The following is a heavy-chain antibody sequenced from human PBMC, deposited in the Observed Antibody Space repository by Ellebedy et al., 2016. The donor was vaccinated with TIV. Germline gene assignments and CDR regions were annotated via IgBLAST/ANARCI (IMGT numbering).Heavy chain of an antibody. CDR1: GFTFSDYS. Sequence: GESLKISCTASGFTFSDYSMNWVRQAPGKGLEWVSSISDFSAYRFYADSVKGRFTISRDNAKNSLYLQMDSLRTEDTALYFCARENYFDSGILDALDVWGQGAMVTVSS. J-gene: IGHJ3*01. CDR3: ARENYFDSGILDALDV. CDR2: ISDFSAYR. D-gene: IGHD3-10*01. V-gene: IGHV3-21*01.